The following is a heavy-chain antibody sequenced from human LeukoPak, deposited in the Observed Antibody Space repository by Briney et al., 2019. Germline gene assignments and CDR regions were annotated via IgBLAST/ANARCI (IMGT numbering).Heavy chain of an antibody. D-gene: IGHD5-18*01. CDR3: ARNSYGYYPYYYGMDV. CDR1: GFTFRDYY. J-gene: IGHJ6*02. Sequence: GGSLRLSCTASGFTFRDYYMSWIRQAPGKGLVWVSYISSSGSTIYYADSVKGRFTISRDNAKNSLYLQMNSLRAEDTAVYYCARNSYGYYPYYYGMDVWGQGTTVTVSS. V-gene: IGHV3-11*01. CDR2: ISSSGSTI.